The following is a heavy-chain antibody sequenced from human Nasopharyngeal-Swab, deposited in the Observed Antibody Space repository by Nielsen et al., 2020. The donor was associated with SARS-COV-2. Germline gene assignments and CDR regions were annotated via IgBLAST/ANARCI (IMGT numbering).Heavy chain of an antibody. CDR3: AKGDSAAGSSSDY. J-gene: IGHJ4*02. D-gene: IGHD6-13*01. V-gene: IGHV3-23*01. CDR2: ISGSGGST. CDR1: GFTFSSYA. Sequence: GESPKISCAASGFTFSSYAMSWVRQAPGKGLEWVSAISGSGGSTYYADSVKGRFTISRDNSKNTLYLQMNSLRAEDTAVYYCAKGDSAAGSSSDYWGQGTLVTVSS.